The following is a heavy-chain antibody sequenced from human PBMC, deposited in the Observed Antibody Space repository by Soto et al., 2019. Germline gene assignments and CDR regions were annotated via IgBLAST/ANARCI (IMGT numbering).Heavy chain of an antibody. J-gene: IGHJ4*02. CDR3: RMTGHSWNGDY. CDR2: ITHSGVT. CDR1: GVPLSGYY. D-gene: IGHD1-1*01. V-gene: IGHV4-34*01. Sequence: PSETLSLTCDVYGVPLSGYYWSWIRQPPGKGLEWIGEITHSGVTNYYPSLESRVTISLDTSKNHLSLHLSSVTAADTAVYYCRMTGHSWNGDYWGQGTLVTVSS.